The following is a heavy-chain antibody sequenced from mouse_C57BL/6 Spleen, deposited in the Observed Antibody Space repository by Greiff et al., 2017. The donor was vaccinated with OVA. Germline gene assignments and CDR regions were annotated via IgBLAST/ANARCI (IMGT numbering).Heavy chain of an antibody. CDR3: ARDRGPYWYFDV. D-gene: IGHD3-3*01. J-gene: IGHJ1*03. CDR1: GISITTGNYR. CDR2: IYYSGTI. V-gene: IGHV3-5*01. Sequence: VQLQQSGPGLVKPSQTVFLTCTVTGISITTGNYRWSWIRQFPGNKLEWIGYIYYSGTITYNPSLTSRTTITRDTPKNQFFLEMNSLTAEDTATYYCARDRGPYWYFDVWGTGTTVTVSS.